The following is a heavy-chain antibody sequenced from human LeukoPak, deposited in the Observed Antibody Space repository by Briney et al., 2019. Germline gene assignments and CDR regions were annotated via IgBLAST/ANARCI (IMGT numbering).Heavy chain of an antibody. CDR2: ISSNGGST. D-gene: IGHD4-23*01. Sequence: GGSLRLSCAASGFTFSSYAMHWVRQAPGKGLEYVSAISSNGGSTYYANSVKGRFTISRDNSKNTLYLQMGSLRAEDMAVYSCATARRSTVVTLFDYWGQGTLVTVSS. J-gene: IGHJ4*02. CDR1: GFTFSSYA. V-gene: IGHV3-64*01. CDR3: ATARRSTVVTLFDY.